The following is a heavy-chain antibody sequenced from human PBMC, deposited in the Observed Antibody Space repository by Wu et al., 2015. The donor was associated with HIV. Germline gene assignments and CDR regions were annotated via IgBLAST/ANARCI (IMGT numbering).Heavy chain of an antibody. CDR1: GHTLSRYA. V-gene: IGHV1-69*05. CDR2: IIPIFGTV. D-gene: IGHD6-13*01. Sequence: QVQLVQSGAEVKKPGSSVKVSCKASGHTLSRYAINWVRQAPGQGLEWMGGIIPIFGTVSYAERFQGRVTITTDASANIAYLEMTSLTSEDTAVYYCARGFSSTWYDFFDSWGQGTLVTVSS. CDR3: ARGFSSTWYDFFDS. J-gene: IGHJ4*02.